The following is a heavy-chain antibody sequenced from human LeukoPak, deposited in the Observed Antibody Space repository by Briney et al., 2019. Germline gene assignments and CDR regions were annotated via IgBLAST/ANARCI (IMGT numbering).Heavy chain of an antibody. CDR2: VSSNGDST. D-gene: IGHD5-12*01. CDR3: ARGPVASIYYYYYMNV. Sequence: GGSLRLSCAASGFTFSNSAMHSVRQVPGEGLEYVSAVSSNGDSTYYADSVKGRFTITRDNSKNTLYLQMASLRPEDTAVYYCARGPVASIYYYYYMNVWGKGATVAVSS. V-gene: IGHV3-64*02. J-gene: IGHJ6*03. CDR1: GFTFSNSA.